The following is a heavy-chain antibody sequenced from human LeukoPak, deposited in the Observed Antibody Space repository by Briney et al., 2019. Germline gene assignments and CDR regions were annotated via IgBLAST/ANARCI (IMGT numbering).Heavy chain of an antibody. CDR3: ARRRDSGSLQHFDY. Sequence: PGGSLRLSCAASGFTFSNYWMSWVRQAPGKGLEWVANIRQDGSDKFYVDSVKGRSTISRDNAQNSLYLQMNSLRAEDTAVYFCARRRDSGSLQHFDYWGQGTLVTVSS. J-gene: IGHJ4*02. V-gene: IGHV3-7*03. CDR2: IRQDGSDK. D-gene: IGHD1-26*01. CDR1: GFTFSNYW.